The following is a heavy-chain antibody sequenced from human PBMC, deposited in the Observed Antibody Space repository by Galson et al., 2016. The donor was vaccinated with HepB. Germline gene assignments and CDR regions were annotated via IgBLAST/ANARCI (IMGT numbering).Heavy chain of an antibody. CDR3: ARDRTGGSYYVFYY. Sequence: SLRLSCAASGFTFSSYGMHWVRQAPGKGLEWVAVIWYDGSNKYYADSVKGRFTISRDNSKNTLYLQMNSLRAEDTAVFYCARDRTGGSYYVFYYWGQGTLVTVSS. CDR1: GFTFSSYG. D-gene: IGHD1-26*01. CDR2: IWYDGSNK. V-gene: IGHV3-33*01. J-gene: IGHJ4*02.